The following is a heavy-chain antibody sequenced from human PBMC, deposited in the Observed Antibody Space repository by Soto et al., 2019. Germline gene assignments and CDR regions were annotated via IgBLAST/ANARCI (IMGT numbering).Heavy chain of an antibody. V-gene: IGHV4-4*02. Sequence: QVQLQESGPGLVKPSGTLSLTCAVSGGSISSTNWWSWVRQPPGKGLEWIGEIYHSGNTNYNPSLKCRVTISVGKSKNQFSLKLSSVTAADTAVYFCARIAAAGTRFDYWGQGTLVTVSS. CDR1: GGSISSTNW. CDR2: IYHSGNT. J-gene: IGHJ4*02. D-gene: IGHD6-13*01. CDR3: ARIAAAGTRFDY.